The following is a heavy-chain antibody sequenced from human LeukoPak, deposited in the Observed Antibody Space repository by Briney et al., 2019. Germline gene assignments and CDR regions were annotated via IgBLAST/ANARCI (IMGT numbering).Heavy chain of an antibody. V-gene: IGHV3-64*01. CDR2: ISSNGGST. Sequence: SGGSLRLSCAASGFTFSSYAMHWVRQAPGKGLEYVSAISSNGGSTYYANSVKGRFTISRDNSKNTLYLQVGSLRAEDMAVYYCARDRIGSYYYYMDVWGKGTTVTISS. CDR3: ARDRIGSYYYYMDV. CDR1: GFTFSSYA. J-gene: IGHJ6*03. D-gene: IGHD1-26*01.